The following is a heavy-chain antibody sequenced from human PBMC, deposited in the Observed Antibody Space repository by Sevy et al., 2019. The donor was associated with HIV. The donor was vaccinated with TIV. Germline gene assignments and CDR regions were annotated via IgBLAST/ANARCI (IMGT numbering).Heavy chain of an antibody. D-gene: IGHD3-10*01. CDR2: IRNKANSDTT. Sequence: GGSLRLSCAASGFTFSDHYMDWVRQAPGKGLEWVGRIRNKANSDTTKYAASVKGRFTTSRGDSKNSLYLLMNSLKTGETAVYYCGAVPTSGSGTYFLDYWGQGSLVTVSS. CDR3: GAVPTSGSGTYFLDY. CDR1: GFTFSDHY. V-gene: IGHV3-72*01. J-gene: IGHJ4*02.